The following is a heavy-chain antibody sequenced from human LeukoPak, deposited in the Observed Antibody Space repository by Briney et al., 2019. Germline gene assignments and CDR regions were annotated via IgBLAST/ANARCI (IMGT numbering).Heavy chain of an antibody. CDR2: INPNSGGT. CDR3: ARGAAVAGTENNWFDP. D-gene: IGHD6-19*01. V-gene: IGHV1-2*02. CDR1: GYTFTGYY. Sequence: GASVKVSCKASGYTFTGYYMHWVRQAPGQGLEWMGWINPNSGGTNYAQKFQGRVTMTRDTSISTAYMELSRLGSDDTAVYYCARGAAVAGTENNWFDPWGQGTLVTVSS. J-gene: IGHJ5*02.